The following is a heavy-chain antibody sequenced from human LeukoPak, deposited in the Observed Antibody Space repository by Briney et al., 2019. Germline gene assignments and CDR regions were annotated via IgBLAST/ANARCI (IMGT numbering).Heavy chain of an antibody. D-gene: IGHD4-17*01. Sequence: PGGSLRLSCAASGFTFSSYWMSWVRQAPGKGLEWVANIKQDGSEKYYVDSVKGRFTISRDNAKNSLYLQMNSLRAEDTAVYYCARGITTVPIRYYYYYMDVWGKGTTVTVSS. CDR1: GFTFSSYW. CDR2: IKQDGSEK. V-gene: IGHV3-7*01. CDR3: ARGITTVPIRYYYYYMDV. J-gene: IGHJ6*03.